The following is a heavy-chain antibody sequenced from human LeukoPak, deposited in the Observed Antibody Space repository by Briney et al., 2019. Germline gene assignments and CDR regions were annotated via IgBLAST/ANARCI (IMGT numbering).Heavy chain of an antibody. CDR2: IYYTGNT. D-gene: IGHD3-16*01. Sequence: PGGSLRLSCAASAFSISPFCMSWIRQPPGRGLEWIGYIYYTGNTNHNPSLKSRVTISVDTSKNQFSLKLSSVTAADTAVYYCARVAGLYYEGSGYQWYFDLWGRGALVTVSS. CDR1: AFSISPFC. J-gene: IGHJ2*01. V-gene: IGHV4-59*01. CDR3: ARVAGLYYEGSGYQWYFDL.